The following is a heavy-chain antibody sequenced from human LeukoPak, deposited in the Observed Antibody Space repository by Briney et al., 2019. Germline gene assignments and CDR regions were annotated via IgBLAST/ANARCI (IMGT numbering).Heavy chain of an antibody. Sequence: AAVKVSCKASGYTFTDYYMHWVRQAPGQGLEWMGWINPNSGGTNYAQKFQGRVTTTRDTSINTAYMELSRLRSDDTAVYYCVGPPQLIAAAGTYNWFDSWGQGTLVTVSS. V-gene: IGHV1-2*02. CDR3: VGPPQLIAAAGTYNWFDS. CDR2: INPNSGGT. J-gene: IGHJ5*01. D-gene: IGHD6-13*01. CDR1: GYTFTDYY.